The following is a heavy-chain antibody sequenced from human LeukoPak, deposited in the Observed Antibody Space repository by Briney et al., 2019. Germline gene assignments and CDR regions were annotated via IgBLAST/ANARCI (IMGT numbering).Heavy chain of an antibody. CDR3: ASHVWDYYYYGMDV. D-gene: IGHD7-27*01. Sequence: ASVKVSCKASGYTFTGYYMHWVRQAPGQGLEWMGWINPNSGGTDYAQKFQGRVTMTRDTSISTAYMELSRLRSDDTAVYYCASHVWDYYYYGMDVWSQGTTVTVSS. V-gene: IGHV1-2*02. CDR2: INPNSGGT. CDR1: GYTFTGYY. J-gene: IGHJ6*02.